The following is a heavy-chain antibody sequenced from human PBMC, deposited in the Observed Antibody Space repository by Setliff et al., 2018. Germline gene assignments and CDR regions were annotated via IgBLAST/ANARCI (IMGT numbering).Heavy chain of an antibody. CDR3: ARFYYDYVWGSYRYTYFDY. V-gene: IGHV2-26*01. D-gene: IGHD3-16*02. Sequence: LVNPTETLTLTCTVSGFSLSNARMGVSWIRQPPGKALEWLAHIFSNDEKSYSTSLKSRLTISKDTSKSQVVLTMTNMDPVDTPTYYCARFYYDYVWGSYRYTYFDYWGQGTLVTVSS. CDR1: GFSLSNARMG. J-gene: IGHJ4*02. CDR2: IFSNDEK.